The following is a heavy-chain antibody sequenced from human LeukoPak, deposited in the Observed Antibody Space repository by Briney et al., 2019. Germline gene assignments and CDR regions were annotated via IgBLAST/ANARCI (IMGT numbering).Heavy chain of an antibody. CDR1: GGSISSYY. J-gene: IGHJ6*03. D-gene: IGHD3-3*01. V-gene: IGHV4-4*07. Sequence: SETLSLTCTVSGGSISSYYWSWIRQPAGKGLEWIGRIYTSGSTNYNPSLKSRVTMSVDTSKNQFSLKLSSVTAADTAVYYCAREFGNYDFWSGHRYYMDVWGKGTTVTVSS. CDR3: AREFGNYDFWSGHRYYMDV. CDR2: IYTSGST.